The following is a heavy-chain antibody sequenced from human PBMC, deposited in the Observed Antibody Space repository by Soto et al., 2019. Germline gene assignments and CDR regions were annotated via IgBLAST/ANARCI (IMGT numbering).Heavy chain of an antibody. V-gene: IGHV3-30*05. J-gene: IGHJ4*02. CDR2: IFPNGRDK. Sequence: QVQLVQSGGGVVQPGRSLRLSCAASGFNFNTYFMHXXXXXXXXXXXWVAMIFPNGRDKEYADSVKGRFTISRDNSNXXXXXXXXXXXXXXXXXXXXXXXXXXXXXXXLAYWGQGALVTVSS. CDR3: XXXXXXXXXXXLAY. CDR1: GFNFNTYF.